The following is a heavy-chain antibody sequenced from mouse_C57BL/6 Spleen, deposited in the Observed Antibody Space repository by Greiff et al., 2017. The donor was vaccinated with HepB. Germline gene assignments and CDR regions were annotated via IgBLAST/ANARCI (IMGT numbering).Heavy chain of an antibody. CDR2: IYTGDGDT. CDR3: ARGHYGLDY. J-gene: IGHJ2*01. Sequence: QVQLQQSGAELVKPGASVKISCKASGYAFSSDWMNWVKQRPGKGLEWIGQIYTGDGDTNYNGKFKGKATLTADKSSSTAYMQLSSLTSEDSAVYFCARGHYGLDYWGQGTTLTVSS. D-gene: IGHD1-1*01. CDR1: GYAFSSDW. V-gene: IGHV1-80*01.